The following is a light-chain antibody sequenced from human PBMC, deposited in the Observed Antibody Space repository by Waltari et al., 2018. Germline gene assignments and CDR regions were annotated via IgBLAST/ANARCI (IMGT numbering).Light chain of an antibody. CDR3: QHYDSRPFT. CDR1: QTFRSNY. Sequence: EIVLTQSPGTLSLFPGERATLSCRASQTFRSNYLAWYRQKPGQAPRLLIYGVSTRASGIPDRFSGSGSGTDFTLTISRLEPEDFAVYYCQHYDSRPFTFGPGTKVDLK. V-gene: IGKV3-20*01. CDR2: GVS. J-gene: IGKJ3*01.